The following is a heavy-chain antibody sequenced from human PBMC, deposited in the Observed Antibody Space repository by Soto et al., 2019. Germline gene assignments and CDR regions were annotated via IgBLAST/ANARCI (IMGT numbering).Heavy chain of an antibody. CDR2: ISGYNGNS. CDR3: AREDIQDIVVVVVAPEGLGY. V-gene: IGHV1-18*01. Sequence: QVQLVQSGAEVKKPGASVKVSCKASGYTFTSYGISWVRLAPGQGLEWMGRISGYNGNSNYAQNLQGRVTMTTDTSTSTAYMELRSLRSDDTAVYYCAREDIQDIVVVVVAPEGLGYWGQGTLVTVSS. CDR1: GYTFTSYG. J-gene: IGHJ4*02. D-gene: IGHD2-15*01.